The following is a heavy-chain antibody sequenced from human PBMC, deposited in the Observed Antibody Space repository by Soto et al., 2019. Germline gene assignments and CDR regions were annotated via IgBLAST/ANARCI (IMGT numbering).Heavy chain of an antibody. CDR3: AYSSTSFDY. CDR1: GFTFSSYA. V-gene: IGHV3-30-3*01. J-gene: IGHJ4*02. Sequence: GGSLRLSCAASGFTFSSYAMHWVRQAPGKGLEWVAVISYDGSNKYYADSVKGRFTISRDNSKNTLYLQMNSLRAEDTAVYYCAYSSTSFDYWGQGTLVTVSS. CDR2: ISYDGSNK. D-gene: IGHD6-13*01.